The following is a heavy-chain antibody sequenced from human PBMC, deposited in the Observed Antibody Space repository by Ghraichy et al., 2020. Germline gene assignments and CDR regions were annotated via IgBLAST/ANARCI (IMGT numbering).Heavy chain of an antibody. V-gene: IGHV4-34*01. J-gene: IGHJ4*02. CDR3: ARSGDSSGPRDYFDY. Sequence: SETLSLTCAVYGGSFSGYYWSWIRQPPGKGLEWIGEINHSGSTNYNPSLKSRVTISVDTSKNQFSLKLSSVTAADTAVYYCARSGDSSGPRDYFDYWGQGTLVTVSS. CDR2: INHSGST. D-gene: IGHD3-22*01. CDR1: GGSFSGYY.